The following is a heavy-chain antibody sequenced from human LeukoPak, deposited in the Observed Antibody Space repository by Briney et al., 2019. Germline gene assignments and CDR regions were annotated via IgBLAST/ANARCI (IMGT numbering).Heavy chain of an antibody. CDR1: GFTFSDYY. V-gene: IGHV3-11*06. CDR2: ISSSSSYT. Sequence: GGSLRLSCAASGFTFSDYYMSWVRQAPGKGLEWVSYISSSSSYTNYADSVKGRFTISRDNAKNSLYLQMNSLRAEDTAVYYCASARGAAARRTFDYWGQGTLVTVSS. D-gene: IGHD6-13*01. J-gene: IGHJ4*02. CDR3: ASARGAAARRTFDY.